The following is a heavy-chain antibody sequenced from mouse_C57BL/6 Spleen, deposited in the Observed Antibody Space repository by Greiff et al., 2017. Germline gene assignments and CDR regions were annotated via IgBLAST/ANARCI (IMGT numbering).Heavy chain of an antibody. J-gene: IGHJ2*01. CDR3: ANGGGDGYYIDD. CDR1: GYSITSGYY. D-gene: IGHD1-1*02. CDR2: ISYDGSN. Sequence: ESGPGLVKPSQSLSLTCSVTGYSITSGYYWNWIRQFPGNKLEWMGYISYDGSNNYNPSLKNRISITRDTSKNQFFLKLNSVTTEDTATYYCANGGGDGYYIDDWGQGTTLTVAS. V-gene: IGHV3-6*01.